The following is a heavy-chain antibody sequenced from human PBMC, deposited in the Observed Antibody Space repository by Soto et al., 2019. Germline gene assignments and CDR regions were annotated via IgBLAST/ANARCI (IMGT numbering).Heavy chain of an antibody. V-gene: IGHV1-2*02. CDR2: INPKFGDT. J-gene: IGHJ6*02. CDR1: GYTFTAYH. CDR3: ARNMDYYYGRGSGNGHGV. Sequence: QVRLVQSGAEVKEPGDSVRVSCEASGYTFTAYHIHWVRQAPGQGLEWMGWINPKFGDTGYEQDFQGRVSMTSDMSISTVYMELSRLTSDDTAIYYCARNMDYYYGRGSGNGHGVWGQGTPVTVFS. D-gene: IGHD3-10*02.